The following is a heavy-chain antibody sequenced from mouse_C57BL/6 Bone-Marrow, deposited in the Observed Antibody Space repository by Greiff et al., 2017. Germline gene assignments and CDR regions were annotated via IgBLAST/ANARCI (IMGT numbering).Heavy chain of an antibody. J-gene: IGHJ4*01. Sequence: QVQLQQSGAELAKPGASVKLSCKASGYTFTSYWMHWVKQRPGQGLEWIGYINPSSGYTKYNQKFKDKATLTADKSSITAYMQLSSLTYEDSAVYYCARWLVDYWGQGTSVTVSS. V-gene: IGHV1-7*01. D-gene: IGHD2-2*01. CDR1: GYTFTSYW. CDR2: INPSSGYT. CDR3: ARWLVDY.